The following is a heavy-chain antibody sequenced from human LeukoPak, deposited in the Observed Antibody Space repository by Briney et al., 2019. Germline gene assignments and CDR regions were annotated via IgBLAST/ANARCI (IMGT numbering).Heavy chain of an antibody. Sequence: SETLSLTCTVSGGSISSYYWSWIRQPPGKGLEWIGYIYYSGSTNYNPSLKSRVTISVDTSKNQFSLKLSSVTAADTAVYYCARDRSTISPNWFDPWGQGTLATVSS. CDR3: ARDRSTISPNWFDP. D-gene: IGHD5-12*01. J-gene: IGHJ5*02. CDR1: GGSISSYY. CDR2: IYYSGST. V-gene: IGHV4-59*01.